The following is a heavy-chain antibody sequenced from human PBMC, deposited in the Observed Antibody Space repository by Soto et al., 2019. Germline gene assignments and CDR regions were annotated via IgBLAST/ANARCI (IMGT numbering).Heavy chain of an antibody. CDR1: GGSINNYY. CDR2: MYYSWDT. D-gene: IGHD1-1*01. V-gene: IGHV4-59*01. J-gene: IGHJ6*02. CDR3: ARGDWNDYFYNGMDV. Sequence: QVQLQESGPGLVKPSETLSLTCTVSGGSINNYYWVWLRQPPGEGLEWIGHMYYSWDTDYNPSLKSRVAISVDTSKNRFSLRLTSVTAADTAVYYCARGDWNDYFYNGMDVWGQGTTVIVSS.